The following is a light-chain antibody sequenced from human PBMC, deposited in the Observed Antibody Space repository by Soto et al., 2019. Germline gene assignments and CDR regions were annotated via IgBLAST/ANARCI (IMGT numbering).Light chain of an antibody. CDR3: QQYNKWPHT. Sequence: EIVMTQSPATLSVSPGERATLSCMASQSASHNLGWYQQKPGQAPRLLIYVASTRATGIPARFSGSGSGTEFTLTISSLQSEDFAVYYCQQYNKWPHTFGQGTKVEI. CDR2: VAS. CDR1: QSASHN. V-gene: IGKV3-15*01. J-gene: IGKJ1*01.